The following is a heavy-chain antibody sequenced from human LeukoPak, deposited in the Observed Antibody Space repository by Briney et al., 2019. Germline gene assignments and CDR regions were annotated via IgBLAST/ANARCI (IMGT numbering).Heavy chain of an antibody. J-gene: IGHJ4*02. CDR1: GFTFTSSA. D-gene: IGHD3-22*01. Sequence: GASVKVSCKASGFTFTSSAVQWVRQARGQRLEWIGWIVVGSGNTNYAQKFQERVTITRDMSTSTAYMELSSLRSEDTAVYYCAADDAPTLYYYDSSGYYNFDYWGQGTLVTASS. CDR2: IVVGSGNT. V-gene: IGHV1-58*01. CDR3: AADDAPTLYYYDSSGYYNFDY.